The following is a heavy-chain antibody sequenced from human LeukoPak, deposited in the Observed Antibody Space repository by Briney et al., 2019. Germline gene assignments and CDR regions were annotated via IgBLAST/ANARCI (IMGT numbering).Heavy chain of an antibody. D-gene: IGHD3-22*01. J-gene: IGHJ3*02. Sequence: PGGSLRLSCTTSGFIFKNAWMSWIRQAPGKGLEWVSGINWNGGSTGYADSVKGRFTISRDNAKNPLYLQMNSLRAEDTALYYCARDGFTTDAFDIWGQGTMVTVSS. CDR3: ARDGFTTDAFDI. CDR2: INWNGGST. V-gene: IGHV3-20*04. CDR1: GFIFKNAW.